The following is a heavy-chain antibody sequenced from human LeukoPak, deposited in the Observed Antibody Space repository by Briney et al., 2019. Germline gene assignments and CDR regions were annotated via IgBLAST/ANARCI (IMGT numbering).Heavy chain of an antibody. Sequence: AGSLTLSCAASGFTISSYAMSWVRQPPGKGLEWVSAISCSGSSTYYADSVKGRFTISRDNSKNTLYLQMNSLRAEDTAVYYCANNNRDYYYGMDVGGKGTTVTVS. V-gene: IGHV3-23*01. D-gene: IGHD1/OR15-1a*01. CDR3: ANNNRDYYYGMDV. J-gene: IGHJ6*04. CDR1: GFTISSYA. CDR2: ISCSGSST.